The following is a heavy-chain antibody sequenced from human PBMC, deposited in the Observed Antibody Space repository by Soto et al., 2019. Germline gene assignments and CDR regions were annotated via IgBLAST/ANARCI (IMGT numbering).Heavy chain of an antibody. J-gene: IGHJ3*02. CDR1: GGSISSSSYY. Sequence: PSETLSLTCTVSGGSISSSSYYWGWIRQPPGKGLEWIGSIYYSGSTYYNPSLKSRVTISVDTSKNQFSLKLSSVTAADTAVYYCARGYCSGGSCYGSAFDIWGQGTMVTVSS. V-gene: IGHV4-39*01. D-gene: IGHD2-15*01. CDR3: ARGYCSGGSCYGSAFDI. CDR2: IYYSGST.